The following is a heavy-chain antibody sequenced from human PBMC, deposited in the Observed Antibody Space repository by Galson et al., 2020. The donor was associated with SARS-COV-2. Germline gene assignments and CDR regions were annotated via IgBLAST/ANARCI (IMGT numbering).Heavy chain of an antibody. CDR2: INHSGST. D-gene: IGHD1-1*01. Sequence: SETLYLTCAVYGGYFRGYFWSWIRQPPGKGLEWIGEINHSGSTNYHPSLKSRVTISVDTSKNQFSLKLNSVTAADTAVYYCARGSVERPVGYWGQGTLVTVAS. V-gene: IGHV4-34*01. CDR3: ARGSVERPVGY. CDR1: GGYFRGYF. J-gene: IGHJ4*02.